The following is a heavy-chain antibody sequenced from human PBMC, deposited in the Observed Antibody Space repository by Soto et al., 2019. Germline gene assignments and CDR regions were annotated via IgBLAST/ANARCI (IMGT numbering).Heavy chain of an antibody. CDR3: ARDNRILSA. Sequence: EVQLVESGGGLVQPGGSLRLSCAASGFTFSSYGMNWVRQAPRKGLEWVSYISSSTSTTYYADSVKGRFTISRDNAKNSLHLQMNSLRDEDTAVYYCARDNRILSAWGQGTTVTVSS. CDR2: ISSSTSTT. V-gene: IGHV3-48*02. J-gene: IGHJ6*02. CDR1: GFTFSSYG.